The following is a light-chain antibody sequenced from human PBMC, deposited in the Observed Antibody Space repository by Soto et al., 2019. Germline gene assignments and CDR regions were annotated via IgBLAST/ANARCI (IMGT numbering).Light chain of an antibody. Sequence: DIQMTQSPPSLSASVGDRVTIACQASQDITTYLNWYQQKPGKAPKLLIYDVSNLETGVPSRFSGSGSGTDFSFTINSLQPEDIATDDCQQYYDAPFTFGPGTKVYIK. J-gene: IGKJ3*01. CDR2: DVS. V-gene: IGKV1-33*01. CDR1: QDITTY. CDR3: QQYYDAPFT.